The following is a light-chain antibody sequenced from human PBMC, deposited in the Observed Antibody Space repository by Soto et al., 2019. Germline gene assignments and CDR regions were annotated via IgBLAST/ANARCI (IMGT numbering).Light chain of an antibody. V-gene: IGKV3-15*01. CDR2: GAF. CDR1: QSVSSN. Sequence: EIVMTQSPVTPSVSPGEGATLSCRATQSVSSNLAWYQEKPGQAPSLLIYGAFTRATGIPARFSGTGSGTEFTLTISSLQSEDIALYYCQQYNDWPLTFGQGTKVDIK. J-gene: IGKJ1*01. CDR3: QQYNDWPLT.